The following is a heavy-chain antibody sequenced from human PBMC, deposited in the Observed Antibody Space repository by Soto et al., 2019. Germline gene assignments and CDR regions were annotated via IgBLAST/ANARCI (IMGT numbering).Heavy chain of an antibody. CDR3: AKGRYCSSTSCLLFDY. J-gene: IGHJ4*02. Sequence: GGSLRLSCAASGFTFSSYAMSWVRQAPGKGLEWVSAISGSGGSTYYADSVKGRFTISRDNSKNTPYLQMNSLRAEDTAVYYCAKGRYCSSTSCLLFDYWGQGTLVTVSS. V-gene: IGHV3-23*01. CDR1: GFTFSSYA. CDR2: ISGSGGST. D-gene: IGHD2-2*01.